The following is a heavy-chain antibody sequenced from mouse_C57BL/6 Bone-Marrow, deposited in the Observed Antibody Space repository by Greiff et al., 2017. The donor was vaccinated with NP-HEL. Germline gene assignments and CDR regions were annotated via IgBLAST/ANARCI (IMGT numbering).Heavy chain of an antibody. Sequence: EVNVVESGGDLVKPGGSLKLSCAASGFTFSSYGMSWVRQTPDKRLEWVATISSGGSYTYYPDSVKGRFTISRDNAKNTLYLQMSSLKSEDTAMYYCARPYSNYVFAYWGQGTLVTVSA. CDR2: ISSGGSYT. J-gene: IGHJ3*01. CDR3: ARPYSNYVFAY. V-gene: IGHV5-6*01. CDR1: GFTFSSYG. D-gene: IGHD2-5*01.